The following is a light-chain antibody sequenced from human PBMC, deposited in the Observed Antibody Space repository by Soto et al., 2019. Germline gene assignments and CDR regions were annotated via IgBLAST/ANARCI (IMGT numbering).Light chain of an antibody. Sequence: ILLTQSPSSLSASVGDRVTITCRASQGIDTSLAWYQQKPGKAPKLLIYAPSNFQSGVPSRFSGSGSGTHFTLTISSLQAEDFATYYCQQLHGYPITFGQGTRLEI. CDR1: QGIDTS. V-gene: IGKV1-9*01. CDR3: QQLHGYPIT. CDR2: APS. J-gene: IGKJ5*01.